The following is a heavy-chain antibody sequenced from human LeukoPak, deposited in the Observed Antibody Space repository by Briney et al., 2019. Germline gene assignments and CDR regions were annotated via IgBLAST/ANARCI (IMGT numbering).Heavy chain of an antibody. V-gene: IGHV3-30-3*01. Sequence: PGGSLRLSCAASGFTFSSYAMHWVRRAPGKGLEWVAVISYDGSNKYYADSVKGRFTITRDNSKNTLYLQMNSLRAEDTAVYYCAREADNYGDYAYDYWGQGTLVTVSS. CDR1: GFTFSSYA. D-gene: IGHD4-17*01. J-gene: IGHJ4*02. CDR2: ISYDGSNK. CDR3: AREADNYGDYAYDY.